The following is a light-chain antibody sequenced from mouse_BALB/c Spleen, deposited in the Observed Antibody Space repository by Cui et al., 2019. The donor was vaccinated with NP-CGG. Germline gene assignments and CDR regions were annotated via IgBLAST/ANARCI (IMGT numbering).Light chain of an antibody. V-gene: IGLV1*01. CDR3: ALWYSNHWV. CDR2: GTS. CDR1: TGAVTTSNY. Sequence: AVVTQDSELTTSPGETVTLTCRSSTGAVTTSNYANWVQEKPDHLFSSLIGGTSNRVPGVPARFSGSLIGNKAALTITGAQTEDEAIYFCALWYSNHWVFGGGTKLTVL. J-gene: IGLJ1*01.